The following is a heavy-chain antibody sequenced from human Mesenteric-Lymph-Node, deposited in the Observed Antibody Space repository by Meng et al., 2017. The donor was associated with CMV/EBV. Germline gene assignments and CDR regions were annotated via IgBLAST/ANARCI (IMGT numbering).Heavy chain of an antibody. D-gene: IGHD2-2*02. J-gene: IGHJ4*02. CDR3: ARTPLYCSSASCYTFDF. CDR2: ISSEGSST. V-gene: IGHV3-74*01. CDR1: GFTVSSNY. Sequence: GESLKISCAASGFTVSSNYMSWVRQAPGKGLVWVSRISSEGSSTNYADSVKGRFTISRDNAKNTLYLEMNSLRAEDTAVYYCARTPLYCSSASCYTFDFWGQGTLVTVSS.